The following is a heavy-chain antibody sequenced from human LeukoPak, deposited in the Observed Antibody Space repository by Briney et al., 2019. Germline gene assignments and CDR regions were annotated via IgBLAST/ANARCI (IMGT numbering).Heavy chain of an antibody. CDR3: AKDGYCSGGSCYWRLDY. CDR1: GFTFSSYS. J-gene: IGHJ4*02. CDR2: ISSSSSYI. D-gene: IGHD2-15*01. Sequence: PGGSLRLSCAASGFTFSSYSMNWVRQAPGKGLEWVSSISSSSSYIYYADSVKGRFTISRDNAKNSLYLQMNSLRAEDTAVYYCAKDGYCSGGSCYWRLDYWGQGTLVTVSS. V-gene: IGHV3-21*04.